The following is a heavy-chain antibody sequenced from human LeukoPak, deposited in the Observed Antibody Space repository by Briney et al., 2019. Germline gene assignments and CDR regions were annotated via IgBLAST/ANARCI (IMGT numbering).Heavy chain of an antibody. CDR2: ISYDGSNK. J-gene: IGHJ4*02. CDR1: GFTFDTYS. CDR3: AKSVASDAY. D-gene: IGHD5-12*01. V-gene: IGHV3-30*18. Sequence: PGGPLRLSCAGSGFTFDTYSINWVRQAPGKGLEWVAVISYDGSNKYYADFVKGRFTISRDNSKNTLSLQMNGLIPEDTAVYYCAKSVASDAYWGQGTLVTVSS.